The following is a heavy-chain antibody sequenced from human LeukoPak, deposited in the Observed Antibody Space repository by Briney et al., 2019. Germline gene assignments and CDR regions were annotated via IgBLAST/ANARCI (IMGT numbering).Heavy chain of an antibody. Sequence: SETLSLTCTVSGDSISSGSYYWSWIRQPAGRGLGWIGRIYTSGSTNYNPAPMSRVIISVGASKNQFSLKLSSVTAADTAVYYCARGPSTFDYCDQGTLVTVSS. CDR2: IYTSGST. J-gene: IGHJ4*02. V-gene: IGHV4-61*02. CDR3: ARGPSTFDY. D-gene: IGHD2-2*01. CDR1: GDSISSGSYY.